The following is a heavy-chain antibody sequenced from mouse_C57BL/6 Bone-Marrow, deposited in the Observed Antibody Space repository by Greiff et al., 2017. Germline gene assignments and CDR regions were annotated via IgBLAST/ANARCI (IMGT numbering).Heavy chain of an antibody. CDR3: AREKSLLGGFAY. CDR2: IDPSDSYT. D-gene: IGHD1-1*01. CDR1: GYTFTSYW. V-gene: IGHV1-69*01. J-gene: IGHJ3*01. Sequence: QVQLQQPGAELVMPGASVKLSCKASGYTFTSYWMHWVKQRPGQGLEWIGEIDPSDSYTNYNQKFKGKSTLTVDKSSSTAYMQLSSLTSEESAVYYFAREKSLLGGFAYWGQGTLVTVSA.